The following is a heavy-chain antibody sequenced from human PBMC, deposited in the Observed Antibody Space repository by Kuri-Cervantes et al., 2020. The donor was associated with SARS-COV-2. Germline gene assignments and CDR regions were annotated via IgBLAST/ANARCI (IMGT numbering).Heavy chain of an antibody. Sequence: GESLKISCAASGFTFSSYWMSWVRQAPGKGLEWVANIKQDGSEKYYVDSVKGRFTISRDNAKNSLYLQMDSLRAEDTAVYYCARGLEWLLHYWGQGTLVTVSS. CDR2: IKQDGSEK. D-gene: IGHD3-3*01. CDR1: GFTFSSYW. CDR3: ARGLEWLLHY. J-gene: IGHJ4*02. V-gene: IGHV3-7*03.